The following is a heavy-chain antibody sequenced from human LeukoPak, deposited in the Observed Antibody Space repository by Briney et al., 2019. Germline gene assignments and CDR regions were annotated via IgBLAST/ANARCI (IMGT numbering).Heavy chain of an antibody. D-gene: IGHD5-24*01. V-gene: IGHV4-34*01. CDR2: INHSGST. Sequence: PSETLSLTCAVYGGSFSGYYWSWIRQPPGKGLEWIGEINHSGSTNYNPSLKSRVTISVDTSKNQFSLKLSSVTAADTAVYYCARGGGRWLQFPSKSDYWGQGTLVTVSS. CDR1: GGSFSGYY. J-gene: IGHJ4*02. CDR3: ARGGGRWLQFPSKSDY.